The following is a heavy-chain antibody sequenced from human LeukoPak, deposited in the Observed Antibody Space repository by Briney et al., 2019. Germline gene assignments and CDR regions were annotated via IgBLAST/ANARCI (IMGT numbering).Heavy chain of an antibody. CDR3: ARPLRTPQSRGAMVTGAFDY. D-gene: IGHD5-18*01. CDR2: ISSSGSTI. V-gene: IGHV3-48*03. CDR1: GFTFSSYE. J-gene: IGHJ4*02. Sequence: PGGSLRLSCAASGFTFSSYEMDWVRQAPGKGLEWVSYISSSGSTIYYADSVKGRFTISRDNAQNSLYLQMNSLRAEDTAVHYCARPLRTPQSRGAMVTGAFDYWAQGTLVTVSS.